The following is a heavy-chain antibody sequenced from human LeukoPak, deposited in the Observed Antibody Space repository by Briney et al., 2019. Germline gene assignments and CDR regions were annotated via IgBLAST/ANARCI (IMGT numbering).Heavy chain of an antibody. CDR3: AKDQRSIAVAGYFDY. CDR1: GFSFSDYE. J-gene: IGHJ4*02. Sequence: GGSLRLSCAASGFSFSDYEMNWVRQAPGKGLEWLSHIDISGNTIHYADSVEGRFTISRDNAKNTLYLQMNSLRAEDTAVYYCAKDQRSIAVAGYFDYWGQGTLATVSS. CDR2: IDISGNTI. D-gene: IGHD6-19*01. V-gene: IGHV3-48*03.